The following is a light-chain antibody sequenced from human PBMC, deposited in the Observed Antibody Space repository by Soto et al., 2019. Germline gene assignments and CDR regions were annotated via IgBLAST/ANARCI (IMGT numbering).Light chain of an antibody. CDR3: QQRSNWPAVT. J-gene: IGKJ3*01. CDR2: DAS. CDR1: QSVSSY. Sequence: EIVLTQSPATLSLSPGERATLSCRASQSVSSYLAWYQQKPGHAPRLLIYDASNRATGIPARFSGSGSGTDFTLTISSLEPEDFAVYYCQQRSNWPAVTFGPGTKVDIK. V-gene: IGKV3-11*01.